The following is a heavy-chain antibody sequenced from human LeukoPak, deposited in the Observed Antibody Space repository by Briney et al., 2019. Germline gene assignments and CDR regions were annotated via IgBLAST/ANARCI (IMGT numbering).Heavy chain of an antibody. D-gene: IGHD6-13*01. CDR1: GFTFSSYA. V-gene: IGHV3-30*02. J-gene: IGHJ6*03. CDR3: AKDGESSSSTYYYYYYMDV. CDR2: IPYDGSNK. Sequence: PGGSLRLSCAASGFTFSSYAMHWVRQAPGKGLEWVAYIPYDGSNKYYADSVKGRFTIFRDNSKNTLYLQMNSLRPEDTAVYYCAKDGESSSSTYYYYYYMDVWGKGTTVTVSS.